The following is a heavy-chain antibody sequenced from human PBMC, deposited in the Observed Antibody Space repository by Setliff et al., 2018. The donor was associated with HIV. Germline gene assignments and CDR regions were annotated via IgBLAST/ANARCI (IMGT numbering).Heavy chain of an antibody. CDR2: IFRTSDYM. V-gene: IGHV3-21*04. Sequence: PGGSLRLSCVASGFAFNTYDMNWVRQAPGKGLEWVSFIFRTSDYMDYRDSVKGRFTISRDNAKNTLYLQMSSLRADDTAVYYCARDFSGQQLVGGWFDPWGQGTLVTVSS. CDR1: GFAFNTYD. CDR3: ARDFSGQQLVGGWFDP. J-gene: IGHJ5*02. D-gene: IGHD6-13*01.